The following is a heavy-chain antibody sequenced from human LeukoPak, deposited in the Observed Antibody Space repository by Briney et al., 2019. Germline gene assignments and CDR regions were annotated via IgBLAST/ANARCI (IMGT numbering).Heavy chain of an antibody. V-gene: IGHV3-53*01. CDR1: GFTVSSNY. CDR3: ASNPTYYYDSSGYYYRNYYYGMDV. Sequence: GGSLRLSCAASGFTVSSNYMSWVRQAPGKGLEWVSVIYSGGSTYYAYSVKGRFTISRDNSKNTLYLQMNSLRAEDTAVYYCASNPTYYYDSSGYYYRNYYYGMDVWGQGTTVTVSS. J-gene: IGHJ6*02. D-gene: IGHD3-22*01. CDR2: IYSGGST.